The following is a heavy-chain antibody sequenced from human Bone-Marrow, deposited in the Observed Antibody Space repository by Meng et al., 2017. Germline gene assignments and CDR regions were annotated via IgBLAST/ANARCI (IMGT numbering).Heavy chain of an antibody. J-gene: IGHJ4*02. CDR2: IYYSGST. Sequence: QLPLQEPGPGLVKPSETLSLTCTVSGGSISSSSYYWGWIRQPPGKGLEWIGSIYYSGSTYYNPSLKSRVTISVDTSKNQFSLKLSSVTAADTAVYYCARGLRAARPLLFGYWGQGTLVTVSS. V-gene: IGHV4-39*07. CDR1: GGSISSSSYY. CDR3: ARGLRAARPLLFGY. D-gene: IGHD6-6*01.